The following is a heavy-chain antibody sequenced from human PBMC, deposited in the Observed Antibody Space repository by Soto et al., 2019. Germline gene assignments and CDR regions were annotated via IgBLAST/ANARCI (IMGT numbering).Heavy chain of an antibody. CDR1: RDTFTSYY. CDR3: ARSSGGNFGIIIEGTNWFAP. V-gene: IGHV1-46*01. Sequence: ASVKVSCKAPRDTFTSYYINWVRQAPGQGLEWMGVINPHGGSTAYAQKFKGRVTLTRDASASTVYMEASSLTSEDTAMYYCARSSGGNFGIIIEGTNWFAPWCQGTLVTVSS. CDR2: INPHGGST. J-gene: IGHJ5*02. D-gene: IGHD1-26*01.